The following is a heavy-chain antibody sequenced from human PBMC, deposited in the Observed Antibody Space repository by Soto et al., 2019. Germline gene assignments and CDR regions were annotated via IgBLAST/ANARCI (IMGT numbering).Heavy chain of an antibody. V-gene: IGHV4-59*12. CDR2: IYYSGST. CDR1: GGSISSYY. Sequence: SETLSLACTVSGGSISSYYWSWIRQPPGKGLEWIGYIYYSGSTNYNPSLKSRVTISVDTSKNQFSLKLSSVTDADTAVYYCAREAYGDYVLNGGQGTLVTVSS. J-gene: IGHJ4*02. D-gene: IGHD4-17*01. CDR3: AREAYGDYVLN.